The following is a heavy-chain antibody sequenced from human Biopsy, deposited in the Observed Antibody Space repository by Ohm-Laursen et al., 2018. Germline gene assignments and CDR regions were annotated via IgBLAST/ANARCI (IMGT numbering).Heavy chain of an antibody. CDR1: GYTLSVLS. Sequence: SVKVSCKVSGYTLSVLSMHWVRQAPGKGLEWMGGFAPEIGKTVYAQNFQARVSMTEDTSTDTAYRELRSLRSEDTAVYYCAADINVWNVNYWGQGTQVTVSS. CDR2: FAPEIGKT. D-gene: IGHD1-1*01. CDR3: AADINVWNVNY. J-gene: IGHJ4*02. V-gene: IGHV1-24*01.